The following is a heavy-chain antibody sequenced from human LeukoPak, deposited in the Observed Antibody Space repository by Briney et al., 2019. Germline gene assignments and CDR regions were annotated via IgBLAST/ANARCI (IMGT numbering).Heavy chain of an antibody. Sequence: ASVKVSCKASGYTFTSYGISWVRQAPGQGLEWMGWISAYNGNTNYAQKLQGRVTMTTDTSTSTAYMELRSLRSDDTAVYYCVRSVVAATPSDYWGQGTLVTVSS. J-gene: IGHJ4*02. CDR1: GYTFTSYG. CDR3: VRSVVAATPSDY. V-gene: IGHV1-18*04. CDR2: ISAYNGNT. D-gene: IGHD2-15*01.